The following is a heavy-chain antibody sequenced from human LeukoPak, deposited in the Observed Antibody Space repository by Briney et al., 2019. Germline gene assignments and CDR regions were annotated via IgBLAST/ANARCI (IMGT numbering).Heavy chain of an antibody. CDR3: ARPWSYYDSSGYKSDDAFDI. D-gene: IGHD3-22*01. CDR2: IIPIFGTA. J-gene: IGHJ3*02. V-gene: IGHV1-69*13. CDR1: GGTFSSYA. Sequence: SVKVSCKASGGTFSSYAISWVRQAPGQGLEWMGGIIPIFGTANYAQKFQGRVTITADESTSTANMELSSLRSEDTAVYHCARPWSYYDSSGYKSDDAFDIWGQGTMVTVSS.